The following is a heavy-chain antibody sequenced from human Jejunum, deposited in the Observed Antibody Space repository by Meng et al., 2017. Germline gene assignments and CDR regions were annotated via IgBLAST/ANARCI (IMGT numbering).Heavy chain of an antibody. V-gene: IGHV3-30*10. CDR1: GFTFRTYV. D-gene: IGHD5-12*01. CDR2: VSYDGSDT. Sequence: VRLVGSGGAVFPPGGSLRLSCAASGFTFRTYVMYWVRQAPGKGLEWVAAVSYDGSDTYYTDSVKGRFTISRDNSKNTVDLQMNSLRTEDTAVYYCARDGGGYADYWGQGTLVTVSS. J-gene: IGHJ4*02. CDR3: ARDGGGYADY.